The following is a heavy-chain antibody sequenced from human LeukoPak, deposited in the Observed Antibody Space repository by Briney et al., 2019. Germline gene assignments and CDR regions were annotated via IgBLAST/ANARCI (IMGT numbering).Heavy chain of an antibody. J-gene: IGHJ4*02. V-gene: IGHV3-53*01. CDR2: IYSGGST. D-gene: IGHD4-23*01. CDR3: ATLTTVVTAYYFDY. CDR1: GFTVSSNY. Sequence: GGSLRLSCAASGFTVSSNYMSWVRQAPGKGLEWVSVIYSGGSTYYADSVKGRFTISRDNSKNTLYLQMNSLRAEGTAVYYCATLTTVVTAYYFDYWGQGTLVTVSS.